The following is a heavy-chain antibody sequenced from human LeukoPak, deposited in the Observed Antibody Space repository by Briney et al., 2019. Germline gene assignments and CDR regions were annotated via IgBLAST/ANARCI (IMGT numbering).Heavy chain of an antibody. CDR2: ISAYNGNT. V-gene: IGHV1-18*01. Sequence: ASVKVSCKASGYTFTSYGISWVRQAPGQGLEWMGWISAYNGNTNYAQKLQGRVTMTTDTSTSTAYMELRSLRSDDTAVYYCARDRADIVVVPASHEYYYYYMDVWGKGTTVTVSS. CDR1: GYTFTSYG. D-gene: IGHD2-2*01. J-gene: IGHJ6*03. CDR3: ARDRADIVVVPASHEYYYYYMDV.